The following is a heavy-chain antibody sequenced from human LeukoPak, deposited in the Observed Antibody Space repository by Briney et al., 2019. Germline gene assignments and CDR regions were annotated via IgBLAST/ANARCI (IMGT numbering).Heavy chain of an antibody. J-gene: IGHJ4*02. Sequence: ASVKVSCKASEYIFSDYYMHWVRQAPGQWLEWLGWINPKSGAADYAQQFRDRVTMTRDTSINTDYMEMKRVTSDDTAVYYCARGAEAETSPLDFWGQGTLVIVS. V-gene: IGHV1-2*02. CDR3: ARGAEAETSPLDF. CDR2: INPKSGAA. CDR1: EYIFSDYY. D-gene: IGHD6-13*01.